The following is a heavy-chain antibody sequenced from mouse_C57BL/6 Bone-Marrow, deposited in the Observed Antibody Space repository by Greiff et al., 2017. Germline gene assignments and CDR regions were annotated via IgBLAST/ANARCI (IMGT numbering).Heavy chain of an antibody. CDR3: ARGDYGSSYWYFDV. J-gene: IGHJ1*03. CDR1: GFTFSDYG. CDR2: ISSGSSTI. V-gene: IGHV5-17*01. D-gene: IGHD1-1*01. Sequence: EVKLMESGGGLVKPGGSLKLSCAASGFTFSDYGMHWVRQAPEKGLEWVAYISSGSSTIYYADTVKGRFTISRDNAENTLFLQMTSLRSEDTAMYYCARGDYGSSYWYFDVWGTGTTVTVSS.